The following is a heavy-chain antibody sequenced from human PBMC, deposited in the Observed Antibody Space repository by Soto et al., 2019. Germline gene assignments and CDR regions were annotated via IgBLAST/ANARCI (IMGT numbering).Heavy chain of an antibody. CDR2: IHYSGSS. D-gene: IGHD5-18*01. Sequence: PSETLSLTCTVSGGSISSGNYCWSWIRQPPGKGLEWIGFIHYSGSSYYNPSLKSRVTISVDTSKNQFSLKLDSVTAADTAVYYCARDLDTGTYFDYWGHGTLVTVSS. CDR1: GGSISSGNYC. V-gene: IGHV4-30-4*01. CDR3: ARDLDTGTYFDY. J-gene: IGHJ4*01.